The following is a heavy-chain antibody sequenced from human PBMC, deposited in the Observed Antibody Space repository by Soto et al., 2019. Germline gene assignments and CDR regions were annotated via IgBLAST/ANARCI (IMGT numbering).Heavy chain of an antibody. CDR2: IKQDGSEK. D-gene: IGHD5-18*01. CDR1: GFTFSSYY. Sequence: EVQLVESGGGLVQPGGSLRLSCAASGFTFSSYYMSWVRQPPGKGLEWVANIKQDGSEKYYVDSVKGRFTISRDNAKNSLDRQMNSLRAEDTAVYYCARDGYSAGFEIWGQGKMVTVSS. J-gene: IGHJ3*02. CDR3: ARDGYSAGFEI. V-gene: IGHV3-7*01.